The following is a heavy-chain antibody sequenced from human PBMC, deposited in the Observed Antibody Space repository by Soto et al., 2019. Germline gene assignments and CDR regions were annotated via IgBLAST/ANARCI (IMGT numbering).Heavy chain of an antibody. Sequence: EVQLLESGGGLVQPGGSLRLSCAASGFTFSSYAMSWVRQAPGKGLEWVSAISGSGGSTYYADSVKGRFTISRDNSKKTLYLQMNSLRAEDTAVYYWAKDRPEGPLMVYAADAFDIWGQGTMVTVSS. CDR1: GFTFSSYA. CDR2: ISGSGGST. V-gene: IGHV3-23*01. CDR3: AKDRPEGPLMVYAADAFDI. D-gene: IGHD2-8*01. J-gene: IGHJ3*02.